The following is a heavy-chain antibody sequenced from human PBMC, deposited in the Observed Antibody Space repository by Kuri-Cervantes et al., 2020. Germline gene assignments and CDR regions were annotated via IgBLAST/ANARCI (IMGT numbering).Heavy chain of an antibody. CDR1: GYTFTSYY. CDR3: ARDRPNLGELSFNPRWGSMDV. CDR2: ITPFNGNT. Sequence: ASVKVSCKASGYTFTSYYMHWVRQAPGQALEWMGWITPFNGNTNYAQKFQDRVTITRDTSASTAYMELSSLRSEDTAVYYCARDRPNLGELSFNPRWGSMDVWGKGTTVTVSS. V-gene: IGHV1/OR15-2*02. D-gene: IGHD3-16*02. J-gene: IGHJ6*04.